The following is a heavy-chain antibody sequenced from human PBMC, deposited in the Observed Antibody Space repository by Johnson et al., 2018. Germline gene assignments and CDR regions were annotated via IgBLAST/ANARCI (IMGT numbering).Heavy chain of an antibody. J-gene: IGHJ1*01. CDR2: IYIDGST. D-gene: IGHD6-19*01. V-gene: IGHV3-53*01. Sequence: VQLVESGGGLIQPGGSLRLPCAASGFTVSASYMSWVRQAPGKGLEWVSAIYIDGSTYYADSVKGRFTISRDNSVNTLYLQMNSLRAEDTAVYYCARSRGAPRSSGLTVDFQHWGQGTLVTVSS. CDR3: ARSRGAPRSSGLTVDFQH. CDR1: GFTVSASY.